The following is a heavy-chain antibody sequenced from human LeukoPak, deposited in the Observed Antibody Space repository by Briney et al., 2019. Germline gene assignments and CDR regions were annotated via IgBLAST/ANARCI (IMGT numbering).Heavy chain of an antibody. Sequence: GGSLRLSCAASGFTFSTHWMSWVRHIPGKGLEWVANIKQDGSEKHYVDSVRGRFTISRDNAESSLYLQMNSLRAEDTAVYYCAPDFGSGSFFAYWGQGTLVTVSS. D-gene: IGHD3-10*01. CDR2: IKQDGSEK. V-gene: IGHV3-7*03. CDR3: APDFGSGSFFAY. CDR1: GFTFSTHW. J-gene: IGHJ4*02.